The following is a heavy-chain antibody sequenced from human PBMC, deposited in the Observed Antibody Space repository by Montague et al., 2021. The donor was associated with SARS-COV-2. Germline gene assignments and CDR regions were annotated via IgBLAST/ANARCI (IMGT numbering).Heavy chain of an antibody. J-gene: IGHJ6*02. Sequence: SETLSLTCTVSGGSIINYYWTWIRQPAGKGLEWIGRLYTSGSTTYNPSLKSRVTISVDTSTNQFSLTVTSVTAADTAIYYCARESGYSSGWRYYYGMDVWGQGTTVTVS. CDR1: GGSIINYY. CDR3: ARESGYSSGWRYYYGMDV. V-gene: IGHV4-4*07. D-gene: IGHD6-19*01. CDR2: LYTSGST.